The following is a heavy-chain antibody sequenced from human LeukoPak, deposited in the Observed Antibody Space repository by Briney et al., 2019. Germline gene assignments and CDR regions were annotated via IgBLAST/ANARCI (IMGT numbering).Heavy chain of an antibody. D-gene: IGHD3-10*01. J-gene: IGHJ4*02. V-gene: IGHV3-23*01. CDR3: ARDPVLLWFGELLSGGFDY. Sequence: PGGSLRLSCAASGFTFSSYAMSWVRQAPGKGLEWVSAISGSGGSTYYADSVKGRFTISRDNSKNTLYLQMNSLRAEDTAVYYCARDPVLLWFGELLSGGFDYWGQGTLVTVSS. CDR1: GFTFSSYA. CDR2: ISGSGGST.